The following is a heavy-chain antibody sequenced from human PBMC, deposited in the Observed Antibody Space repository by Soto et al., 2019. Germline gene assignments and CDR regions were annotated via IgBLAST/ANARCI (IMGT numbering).Heavy chain of an antibody. Sequence: SETLSLTCTVSGGSLSSGDYYWSWIRQPPGKGLEWIGYIYYSGSTYYNPSLKSRVTISVDTSKNQFSLKLSSVTAADSAIYYCARQSGGYYYYGMDVWGQGTTVTVSS. CDR1: GGSLSSGDYY. J-gene: IGHJ6*02. V-gene: IGHV4-30-4*01. CDR3: ARQSGGYYYYGMDV. CDR2: IYYSGST. D-gene: IGHD1-26*01.